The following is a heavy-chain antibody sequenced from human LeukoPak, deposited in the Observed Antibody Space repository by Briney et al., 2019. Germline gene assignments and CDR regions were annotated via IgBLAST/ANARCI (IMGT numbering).Heavy chain of an antibody. J-gene: IGHJ6*02. V-gene: IGHV1-46*01. CDR2: INPSGGST. CDR3: ARDIGQLLWFGEPITRLVREYYYYGMDV. D-gene: IGHD3-10*01. Sequence: ASVKVSCKASGYTFTSYYMHWVRQAPGQGLEWMGIINPSGGSTSYAQKFQGRVTMTRDTSTSTVYMELSSLRSEDTAVYYCARDIGQLLWFGEPITRLVREYYYYGMDVWGQGTTVTVSS. CDR1: GYTFTSYY.